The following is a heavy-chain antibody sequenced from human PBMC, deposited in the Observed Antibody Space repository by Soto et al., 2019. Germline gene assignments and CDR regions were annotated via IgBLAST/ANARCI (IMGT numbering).Heavy chain of an antibody. D-gene: IGHD3-22*01. CDR3: ARLGASSYYDSSGSTSDYYGMDV. V-gene: IGHV4-59*01. CDR1: GGSISSYY. CDR2: IYYSGST. Sequence: SETLSLTCTVSGGSISSYYWSWIRQPPGKGLEWIGYIYYSGSTNYNPSLKSRVTISVDTSKNQFSLKLSSVTAADTAVYYCARLGASSYYDSSGSTSDYYGMDVWGQGTTVTVS. J-gene: IGHJ6*02.